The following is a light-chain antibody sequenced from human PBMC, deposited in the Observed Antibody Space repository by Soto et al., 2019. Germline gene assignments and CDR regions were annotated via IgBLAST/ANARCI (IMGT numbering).Light chain of an antibody. J-gene: IGKJ1*01. V-gene: IGKV1-5*03. CDR2: KAS. Sequence: DIQMTQAPSSLSLSVGNGVTITCRASQSVSRWLAWYQQKPGKAPKLLIYKASTLESGVPSRFSGSGSGTEFTLAISSLQPYDSATYYCQQYNDNWTFGQGTKVDIK. CDR1: QSVSRW. CDR3: QQYNDNWT.